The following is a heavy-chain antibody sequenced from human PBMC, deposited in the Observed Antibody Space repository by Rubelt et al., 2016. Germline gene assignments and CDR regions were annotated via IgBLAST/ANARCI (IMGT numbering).Heavy chain of an antibody. Sequence: QVQLQESGPGLVKPSETLSLTCTVSGGSISGYYWSWIRQSPEKGLEWIGYIYYSGSTNYNPSLKSRVTISLEPSKNQFSLRLGSVTAADTAVYYCARQVRVLYYSDYWGQGTLVTVSS. J-gene: IGHJ4*02. V-gene: IGHV4-59*08. CDR2: IYYSGST. CDR3: ARQVRVLYYSDY. CDR1: GGSISGYY.